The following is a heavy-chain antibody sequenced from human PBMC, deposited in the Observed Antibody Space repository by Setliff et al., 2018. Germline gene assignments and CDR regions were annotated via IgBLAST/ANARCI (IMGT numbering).Heavy chain of an antibody. D-gene: IGHD7-27*01. CDR2: INHSGST. CDR1: GGSFSGYY. Sequence: TLSLTCAVYGGSFSGYYWSWIRQPPGKGLEWIGEINHSGSTNYNPSLKSRVTISVDTSKNQFSLNLNSVTAADTAVYYCATLTGDRGVDYWGQGRLVTVSS. J-gene: IGHJ4*02. V-gene: IGHV4-34*01. CDR3: ATLTGDRGVDY.